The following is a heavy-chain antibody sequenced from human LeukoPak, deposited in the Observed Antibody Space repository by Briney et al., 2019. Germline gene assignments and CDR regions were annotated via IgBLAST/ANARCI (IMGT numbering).Heavy chain of an antibody. V-gene: IGHV3-23*01. CDR1: GFTFSNYA. Sequence: PGGSLRLSCAASGFTFSNYAMSWVRQAPGKGLEWVSGISGSGDSTYYADSVEGRFTISRDNSKSTLYLQMNSLRAEDTAVYYCAKGFSIIQVAPTTPHWGQGTLVTVSS. CDR3: AKGFSIIQVAPTTPH. CDR2: ISGSGDST. J-gene: IGHJ4*02. D-gene: IGHD1-1*01.